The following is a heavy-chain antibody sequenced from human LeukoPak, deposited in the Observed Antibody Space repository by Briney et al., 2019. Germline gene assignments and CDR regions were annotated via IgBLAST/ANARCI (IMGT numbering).Heavy chain of an antibody. Sequence: PGRSLRLSCAASGFTFSSYAMHWVRQAPGKGLEWMAVISYDGSNKYYADSVKGRFTISRDNSKNTLYLQMNSLRAEDTAVYYCARDRIVARQYFDYWGQGTLVTVSS. CDR1: GFTFSSYA. CDR3: ARDRIVARQYFDY. V-gene: IGHV3-30-3*01. J-gene: IGHJ4*02. D-gene: IGHD5-12*01. CDR2: ISYDGSNK.